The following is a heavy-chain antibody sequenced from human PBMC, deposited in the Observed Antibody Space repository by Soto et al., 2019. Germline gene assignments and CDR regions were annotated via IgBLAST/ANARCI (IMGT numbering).Heavy chain of an antibody. V-gene: IGHV4-30-4*01. CDR3: ARARGLHCSGGSCYLSWFDP. J-gene: IGHJ5*02. D-gene: IGHD2-15*01. Sequence: NPSETLSLTCTVSGGSISSGDYYWSWIRQPPGKGLEWIGYVYYSGSTYYNPSLKSRVTISVDTSKNQFSLKLSSVTAADTAVYYCARARGLHCSGGSCYLSWFDPWGQGTLVTVSS. CDR2: VYYSGST. CDR1: GGSISSGDYY.